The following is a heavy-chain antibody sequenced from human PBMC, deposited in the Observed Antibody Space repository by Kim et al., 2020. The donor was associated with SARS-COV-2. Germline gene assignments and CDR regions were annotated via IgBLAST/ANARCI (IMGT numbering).Heavy chain of an antibody. J-gene: IGHJ6*02. V-gene: IGHV3-30*02. CDR3: AKDRLGSEYYYYGMDV. Sequence: SGKDRFTISRDTSKKPLYLQMNSLRAEDTAVYYCAKDRLGSEYYYYGMDVWGQGTTVTVSS. D-gene: IGHD7-27*01.